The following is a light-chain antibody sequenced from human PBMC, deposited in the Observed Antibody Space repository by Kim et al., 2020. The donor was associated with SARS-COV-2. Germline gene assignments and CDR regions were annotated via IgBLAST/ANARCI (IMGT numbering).Light chain of an antibody. CDR1: SSDVGAYNY. Sequence: QSVTISCTGTSSDVGAYNYVSWYQQLPGKAPKRIIYEVTKRPSGVPDRFSGSKSGNTAFLTVSGLQAEDGADYYCGTWDSSLSSGVFGGGTQLTVL. V-gene: IGLV2-8*01. CDR2: EVT. CDR3: GTWDSSLSSGV. J-gene: IGLJ3*02.